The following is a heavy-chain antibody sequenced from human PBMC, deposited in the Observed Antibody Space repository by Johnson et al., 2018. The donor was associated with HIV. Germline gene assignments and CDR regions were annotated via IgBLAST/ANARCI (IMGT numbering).Heavy chain of an antibody. J-gene: IGHJ3*02. CDR2: IKYDGSGK. CDR3: ARSNAFDI. V-gene: IGHV3-7*01. Sequence: EMQLVESGGGLVQPGGSLRLSCAASGFIFSGYWMNWVRQAPGKGLEWVAGIKYDGSGKFCVDSGKGRFTIYRDNAKDSLFLQMNSLSAEDTAVYYCARSNAFDIWGQGTMVTVSS. CDR1: GFIFSGYW.